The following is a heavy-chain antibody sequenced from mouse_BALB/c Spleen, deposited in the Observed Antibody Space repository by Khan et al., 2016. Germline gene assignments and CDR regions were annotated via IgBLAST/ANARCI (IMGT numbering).Heavy chain of an antibody. CDR2: IWSDGST. V-gene: IGHV2-6*02. D-gene: IGHD2-3*01. Sequence: VQLQESGPGLVAPSQSLSITCTVTGFSLTSYGVHWVRQPPGKGLEWLVVIWSDGSTTYNSALKSRLSISKDNSKSQVFLKMNSLQTDDTAMYCCASRDDGGGAMDYWGQGTSVTVSS. CDR1: GFSLTSYG. J-gene: IGHJ4*01. CDR3: ASRDDGGGAMDY.